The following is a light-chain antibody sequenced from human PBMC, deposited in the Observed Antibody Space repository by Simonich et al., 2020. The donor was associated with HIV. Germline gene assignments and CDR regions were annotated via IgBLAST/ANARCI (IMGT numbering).Light chain of an antibody. V-gene: IGKV3D-20*02. CDR2: GAS. Sequence: EIVLTQSPGTLSLSPGERATLPCRASQSVSSSYLAWYQQKPGQAPRLLIYGASGRATGIPARFSGSGSGTDFTLTISSLEPEDFAVYYCQQRSNWPPLTFGGGTKVEIK. CDR3: QQRSNWPPLT. CDR1: QSVSSSY. J-gene: IGKJ4*01.